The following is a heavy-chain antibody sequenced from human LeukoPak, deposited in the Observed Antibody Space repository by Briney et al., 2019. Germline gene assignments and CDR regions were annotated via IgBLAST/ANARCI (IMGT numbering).Heavy chain of an antibody. J-gene: IGHJ3*02. Sequence: TGESLKISCKGSGYGFTSYWIGWVRQMPGKGLEWMGIIYPGDSDTRYSPSFQGQVTISADKSISTAYLQWSSLKASDTAMYYCARSRYSGSYRDAFDIWGQGTMVTVSS. D-gene: IGHD1-26*01. V-gene: IGHV5-51*01. CDR2: IYPGDSDT. CDR1: GYGFTSYW. CDR3: ARSRYSGSYRDAFDI.